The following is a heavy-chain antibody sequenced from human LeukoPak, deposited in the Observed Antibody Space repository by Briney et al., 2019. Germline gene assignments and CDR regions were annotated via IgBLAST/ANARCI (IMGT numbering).Heavy chain of an antibody. CDR3: ARVEYSGYDYRGAFDI. D-gene: IGHD5-12*01. J-gene: IGHJ3*02. CDR1: GGSISSYY. CDR2: IYYSGST. Sequence: PSETLSLTCTVSGGSISSYYWSWIRRPPGKGLEWIGYIYYSGSTNYNPSLKSRVTISVDTSKNQFSLKLSSVTAADTAVYYCARVEYSGYDYRGAFDIWGQGTMVTVSS. V-gene: IGHV4-59*01.